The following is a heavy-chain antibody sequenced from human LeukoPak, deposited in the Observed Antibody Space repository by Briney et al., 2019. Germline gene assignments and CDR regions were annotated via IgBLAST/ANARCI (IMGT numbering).Heavy chain of an antibody. J-gene: IGHJ4*02. Sequence: ASVKVFCKASGYTFTGYYMHWVRQAPGQGLEWMGCINPNSGGTNYAKKFQGRVTMTRDTSISTAYMELSRLRSDDTAVYYCASYNRGGAIPHWGQGTLVTVSS. CDR2: INPNSGGT. CDR3: ASYNRGGAIPH. D-gene: IGHD3-10*01. CDR1: GYTFTGYY. V-gene: IGHV1-2*02.